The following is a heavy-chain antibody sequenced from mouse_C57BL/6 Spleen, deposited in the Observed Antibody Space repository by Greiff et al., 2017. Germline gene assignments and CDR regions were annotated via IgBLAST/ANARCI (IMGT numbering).Heavy chain of an antibody. CDR1: GYTFTSYW. CDR2: IYPSDSET. CDR3: ARRNSYYGSSD. V-gene: IGHV1-61*01. J-gene: IGHJ3*01. Sequence: QVQLQQPGAELVRPGSSVKLSCKASGYTFTSYWMDWVKQRPGQGLEWIGNIYPSDSETHYNQKFKDKATLTVDKSSSTAYMQLSSLTSEDSAVYYCARRNSYYGSSDWGQGTLVTVSA. D-gene: IGHD1-1*01.